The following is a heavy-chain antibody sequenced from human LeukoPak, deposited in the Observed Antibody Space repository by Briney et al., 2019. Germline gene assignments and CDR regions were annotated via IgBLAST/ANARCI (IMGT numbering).Heavy chain of an antibody. Sequence: PGGSLRLSCAASGFTFSDYDMNWVRQAPGKGLEWVSSISSSSIYVSYADSVKGRYTISRDNAKNSLYLQMNSLRAEDTAVYYCASQARIAVAGKRGDYWGQGTLVTVSS. CDR1: GFTFSDYD. D-gene: IGHD6-19*01. CDR3: ASQARIAVAGKRGDY. V-gene: IGHV3-21*01. J-gene: IGHJ4*02. CDR2: ISSSSIYV.